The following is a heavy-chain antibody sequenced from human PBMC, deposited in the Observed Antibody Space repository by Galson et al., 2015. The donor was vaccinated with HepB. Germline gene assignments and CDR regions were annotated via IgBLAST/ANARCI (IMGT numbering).Heavy chain of an antibody. V-gene: IGHV3-23*01. CDR1: GFTFSSYA. Sequence: SLRLSCAASGFTFSSYAMSWVRQAPGKGLEWVSAISGSGGSTYYADSVKGRFTISRDNSKNTLYLQMNSLRAEDTAVHYCAKSSLVDYGDYWYWGQGTLVTVSS. CDR2: ISGSGGST. CDR3: AKSSLVDYGDYWY. J-gene: IGHJ4*02. D-gene: IGHD4-17*01.